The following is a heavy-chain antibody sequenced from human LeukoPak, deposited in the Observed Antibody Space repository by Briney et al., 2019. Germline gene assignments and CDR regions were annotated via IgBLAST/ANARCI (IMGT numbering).Heavy chain of an antibody. V-gene: IGHV4-59*08. CDR2: VYFTGIT. CDR3: ARGRVYFDY. J-gene: IGHJ4*02. Sequence: SETLSLTCTVSGGSISSYYWSWIRQPPGKGLEWIGYVYFTGITNYNPSLKSRVTISVDTSENQFSLKVSSVTAADTAVYYCARGRVYFDYWGQGTLVTVSS. CDR1: GGSISSYY.